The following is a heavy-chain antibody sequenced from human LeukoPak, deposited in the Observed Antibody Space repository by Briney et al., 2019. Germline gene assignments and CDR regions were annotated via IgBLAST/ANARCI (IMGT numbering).Heavy chain of an antibody. J-gene: IGHJ4*02. CDR1: GFTFDDYA. V-gene: IGHV3-9*01. Sequence: PGRSLRLSCAASGFTFDDYAMHWVRQAPGKGLEWVSGISWNSGSIGYADSVKGRFTISRDNAKNSLYLQTNSLRAEDTALYYCAKDIRGYSYDSADGIFNWGQGTLVTVSS. D-gene: IGHD3-22*01. CDR2: ISWNSGSI. CDR3: AKDIRGYSYDSADGIFN.